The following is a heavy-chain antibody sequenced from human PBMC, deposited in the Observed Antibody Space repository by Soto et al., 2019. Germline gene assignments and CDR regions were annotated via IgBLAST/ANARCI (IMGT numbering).Heavy chain of an antibody. V-gene: IGHV3-11*01. D-gene: IGHD6-19*01. CDR3: ARGGWDALDH. J-gene: IGHJ4*02. CDR1: GLPFSEYF. CDR2: ISSTGSTI. Sequence: QVQLVESGGGLVKPGGSLRLSCAASGLPFSEYFMSWIRQPPGKGLEWVAYISSTGSTIYYADSVRGRFSISRVNGINSLYLQMDCLRAEDTAIYYCARGGWDALDHWGQGTLVTVSS.